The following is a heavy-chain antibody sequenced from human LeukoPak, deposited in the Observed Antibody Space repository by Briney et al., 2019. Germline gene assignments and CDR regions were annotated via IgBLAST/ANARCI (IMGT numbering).Heavy chain of an antibody. D-gene: IGHD1-26*01. CDR2: ISSSSSYI. CDR3: ARDGEGGTYSNY. V-gene: IGHV3-21*04. CDR1: GFTFSSYS. Sequence: GGSLRLSCAASGFTFSSYSMNWVRQAPGKGLEWVSSISSSSSYIYYADSVKGRFTVSRDNSKNTLYLEMNSLRAEDTAVYYCARDGEGGTYSNYWGQGTLVTVSS. J-gene: IGHJ4*02.